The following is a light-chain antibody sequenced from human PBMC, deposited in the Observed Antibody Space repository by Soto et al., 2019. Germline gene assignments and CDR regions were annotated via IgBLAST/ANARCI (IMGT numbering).Light chain of an antibody. J-gene: IGKJ4*01. CDR2: AAY. CDR1: QGISSY. Sequence: AIRMTQSPSSLSASTGDRVTITCRASQGISSYLAWYQQKPGKAPKLLIYAAYNLQSGVPSRFSGSGSETEFSLTIRALQPEDFATYYCQQLSRYPLTFGGGTKVDIK. V-gene: IGKV1-8*01. CDR3: QQLSRYPLT.